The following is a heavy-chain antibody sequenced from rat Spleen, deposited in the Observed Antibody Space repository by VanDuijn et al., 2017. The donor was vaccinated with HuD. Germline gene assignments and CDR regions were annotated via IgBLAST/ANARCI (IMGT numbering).Heavy chain of an antibody. CDR2: IWGDGST. CDR1: GFSLTTYD. J-gene: IGHJ3*01. D-gene: IGHD4-1*01. V-gene: IGHV2-1*01. CDR3: TRGFMRFAY. Sequence: QVQLKESGPGLVQPSQTLSLTCNVSGFSLTTYDVHWVLQPPGKGLEWMGGIWGDGSTDYNSALKSRLSISRDSSKSQVFLKMNSLQTEDTAIYFCTRGFMRFAYWGQGTLVTVSS.